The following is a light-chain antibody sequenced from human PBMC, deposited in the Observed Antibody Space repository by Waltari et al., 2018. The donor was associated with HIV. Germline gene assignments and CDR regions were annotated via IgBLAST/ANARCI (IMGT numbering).Light chain of an antibody. CDR1: QNIGNY. CDR3: QQSFNTPST. J-gene: IGKJ2*01. V-gene: IGKV1-39*01. CDR2: GAS. Sequence: DIQMTQSPSSLSASVGDRVIIICRARQNIGNYLNWYRQKPGKAPNLLIYGASSLQSGVPSRFSGVGSGTTFILTISSLQPEDFATYFCQQSFNTPSTFGQGTKLEVK.